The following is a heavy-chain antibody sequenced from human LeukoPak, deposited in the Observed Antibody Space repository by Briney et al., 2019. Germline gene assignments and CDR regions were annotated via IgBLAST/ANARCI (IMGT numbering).Heavy chain of an antibody. J-gene: IGHJ6*02. D-gene: IGHD3-3*01. CDR2: ISSSSSYI. V-gene: IGHV3-21*01. CDR1: GLTFSSYS. Sequence: GGSLRLSCAASGLTFSSYSMDWVRQAPGKGLEWVSSISSSSSYIYYADSVKGRFTISRDNAKNSLYLQMNSLRAEDTAVYYCARGGVELRFLEWLPYYYYGMDVWGQGTTVTVSS. CDR3: ARGGVELRFLEWLPYYYYGMDV.